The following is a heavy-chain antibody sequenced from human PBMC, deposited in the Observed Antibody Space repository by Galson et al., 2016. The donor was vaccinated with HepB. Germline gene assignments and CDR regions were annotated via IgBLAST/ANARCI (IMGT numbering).Heavy chain of an antibody. CDR2: IKEDGSDK. V-gene: IGHV3-7*03. Sequence: SLRLSCAASGFIFSNYWMTWVRQAPGKGLGWMANIKEDGSDKYYVDSVKGRFTISRDNAKNSLYLQMNSLRAEDTAVYYCVRFQRREPDNYWGQGTLVTVSS. CDR3: VRFQRREPDNY. D-gene: IGHD1-26*01. J-gene: IGHJ4*02. CDR1: GFIFSNYW.